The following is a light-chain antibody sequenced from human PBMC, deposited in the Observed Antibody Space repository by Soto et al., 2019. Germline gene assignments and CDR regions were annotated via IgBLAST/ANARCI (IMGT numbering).Light chain of an antibody. CDR2: EVS. V-gene: IGLV2-14*01. J-gene: IGLJ3*02. CDR1: SNDVGGYAY. Sequence: LTQPASLSGSPGQSITISCTGTSNDVGGYAYVSWYQQYPGKAPKLVISEVSNRPSGVSHRFSGSRSGNTASLTISGLQAEDEADYHCCSYTGNTTPVFGGGTKVT. CDR3: CSYTGNTTPV.